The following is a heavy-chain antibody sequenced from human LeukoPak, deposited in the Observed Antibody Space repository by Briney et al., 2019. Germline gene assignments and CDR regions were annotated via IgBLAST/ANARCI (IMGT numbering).Heavy chain of an antibody. CDR2: KSYDGSNK. CDR1: GFTFSSYA. V-gene: IGHV3-30-3*01. CDR3: ARDPGYYFDY. J-gene: IGHJ4*02. Sequence: GGCLRLSCAASGFTFSSYAMHWVRQAPGKGLEWVAVKSYDGSNKYYADSVKGRFTISRDNSKNTLYLQMNSLRAEDTAVYYCARDPGYYFDYWGQGTLVTVSS.